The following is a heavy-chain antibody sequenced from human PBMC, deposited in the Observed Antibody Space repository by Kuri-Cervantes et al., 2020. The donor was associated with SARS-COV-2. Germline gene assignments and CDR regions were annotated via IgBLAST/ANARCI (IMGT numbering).Heavy chain of an antibody. Sequence: GSLRLSCTVSGDSISGYYWSWIRQPPGKGLEWIGYIYYSGSTKYNPSLKSRVTISLNTSKNQFSLKLSSVTAADTAVYYCARGGGYDYPHYWGQGTLVTVSS. J-gene: IGHJ4*02. D-gene: IGHD3-16*01. CDR1: GDSISGYY. V-gene: IGHV4-59*01. CDR2: IYYSGST. CDR3: ARGGGYDYPHY.